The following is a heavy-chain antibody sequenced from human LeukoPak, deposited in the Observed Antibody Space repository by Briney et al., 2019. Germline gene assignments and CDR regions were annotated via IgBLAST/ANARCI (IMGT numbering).Heavy chain of an antibody. Sequence: PGGSLRLSCAASGFTFSTYAMSWVRQAPGKGLEWVSAISGSGGSTYYADSVKGRFTISRDNSKNTLYLQMNSLRAEDTAVYYCAKDSRYFDFWSGYIYYFDYWGQGTLVTVSS. D-gene: IGHD3-3*01. CDR2: ISGSGGST. J-gene: IGHJ4*02. V-gene: IGHV3-23*01. CDR1: GFTFSTYA. CDR3: AKDSRYFDFWSGYIYYFDY.